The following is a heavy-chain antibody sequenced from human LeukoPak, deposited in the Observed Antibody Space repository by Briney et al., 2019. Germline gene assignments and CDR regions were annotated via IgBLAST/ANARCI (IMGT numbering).Heavy chain of an antibody. D-gene: IGHD2-2*01. V-gene: IGHV4-59*08. CDR2: IYYSGST. Sequence: SETLSLTCTVSGGSISSYHWSWIRQPPGKGLEWIGYIYYSGSTNYNPSLKSRVTISVDTSKNQFSLKLSSVTAADTAVYYCARLFPDHYCSSTSCYAPSGMDVWGQGTTVTVSS. CDR3: ARLFPDHYCSSTSCYAPSGMDV. CDR1: GGSISSYH. J-gene: IGHJ6*02.